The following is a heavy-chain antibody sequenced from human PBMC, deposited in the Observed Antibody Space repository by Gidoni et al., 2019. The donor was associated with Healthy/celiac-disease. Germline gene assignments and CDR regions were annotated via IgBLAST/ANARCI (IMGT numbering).Heavy chain of an antibody. J-gene: IGHJ4*02. CDR3: AKVKAAAVTRYYFDY. Sequence: EVQRLESGGGLVQPGGSRRPAWAASGCTFSSYAMSWVRQAPGTGREWVSAISGSGGSTYSADSVKGRFTISRDNSKNTLYLQMNSLRAEDTAVYYCAKVKAAAVTRYYFDYWGQGTLVTVSS. V-gene: IGHV3-23*01. D-gene: IGHD6-13*01. CDR2: ISGSGGST. CDR1: GCTFSSYA.